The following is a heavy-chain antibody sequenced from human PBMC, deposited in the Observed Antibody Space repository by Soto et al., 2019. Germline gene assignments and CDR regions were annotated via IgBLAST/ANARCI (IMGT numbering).Heavy chain of an antibody. V-gene: IGHV2-5*02. D-gene: IGHD7-27*01. J-gene: IGHJ4*02. CDR3: AYRLYAGWLTGSYYDY. CDR2: VYWDDDK. Sequence: QITLKESGPTLVKPTQTLTLTCTFSGFSLSTSGARVGWIRQPPPKALEWLAVVYWDDDKRYSPSLKSRLTITKDTSKNQVVLKMTNMDPVDTATYYCAYRLYAGWLTGSYYDYWGPGTLVTVSS. CDR1: GFSLSTSGAR.